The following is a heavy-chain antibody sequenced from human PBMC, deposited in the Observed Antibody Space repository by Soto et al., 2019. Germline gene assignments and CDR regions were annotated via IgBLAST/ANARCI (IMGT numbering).Heavy chain of an antibody. Sequence: PSETLSLTCTVSGGSISSSSYYWGWIRQPPGKGLEWIGSIYYSGSTYYNPSLKSRVTISVDTSKNQFSLKLSSVTAADTAVYYCARLPSILTYSSYGMDVWGTGTTVTV. CDR1: GGSISSSSYY. V-gene: IGHV4-39*01. J-gene: IGHJ6*04. CDR3: ARLPSILTYSSYGMDV. D-gene: IGHD2-21*01. CDR2: IYYSGST.